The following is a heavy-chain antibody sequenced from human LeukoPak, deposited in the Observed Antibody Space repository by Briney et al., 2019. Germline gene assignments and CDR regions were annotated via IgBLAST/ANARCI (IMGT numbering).Heavy chain of an antibody. CDR3: ARPYYYDSRIDP. CDR2: MYYSGST. D-gene: IGHD3-22*01. CDR1: GGSISSGDYY. J-gene: IGHJ5*02. V-gene: IGHV4-30-4*01. Sequence: SSETLSLTCTVSGGSISSGDYYWSWIRQPPGKGLEWIGYMYYSGSTYYNPSLKSRLTISLDTSKNQFSLKLNSVTAADTAVYYCARPYYYDSRIDPWGQGTLVTVSS.